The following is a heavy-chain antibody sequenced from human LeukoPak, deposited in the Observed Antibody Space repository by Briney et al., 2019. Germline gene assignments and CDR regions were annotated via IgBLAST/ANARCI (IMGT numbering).Heavy chain of an antibody. V-gene: IGHV3-21*01. Sequence: GGSLRLSCAASGFTFSSYSMNWVRQAPGKGLEWVSFISSSSSYIYYADSVKGRFTISRDSAKNSLYLQMNSLRAEDTAVYYCARDLRSSGYYAFDYWGQGTLVTVSS. CDR2: ISSSSSYI. D-gene: IGHD3-22*01. CDR3: ARDLRSSGYYAFDY. J-gene: IGHJ4*02. CDR1: GFTFSSYS.